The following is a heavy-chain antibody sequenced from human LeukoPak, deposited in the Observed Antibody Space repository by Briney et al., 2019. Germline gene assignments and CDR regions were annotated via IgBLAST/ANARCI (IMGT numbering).Heavy chain of an antibody. Sequence: ASVKGSCKASGDTFTIYGISWVRQALGQGGAWMGWICAFDGNTKYAKKLPGRATITTQTTTRTAYTELRSLRSDDTAAYYCARDRGEWLANWYFDLCGGG. CDR3: ARDRGEWLANWYFDL. CDR2: ICAFDGNT. D-gene: IGHD6-19*01. CDR1: GDTFTIYG. J-gene: IGHJ2*01. V-gene: IGHV1-18*01.